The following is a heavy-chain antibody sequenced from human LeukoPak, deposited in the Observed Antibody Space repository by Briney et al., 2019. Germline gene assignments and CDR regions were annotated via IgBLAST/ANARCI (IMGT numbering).Heavy chain of an antibody. D-gene: IGHD3-10*01. CDR3: ARVLTTGVLWFGDPIIAGYNWFDP. Sequence: SETLSLTCTVSGGSISSYYWGWIRQPPGKGLEWIGSIYHSGSTYYNPSLKSRVTISVDTSKNQFPLKLSSVTAADTAVYYCARVLTTGVLWFGDPIIAGYNWFDPWGQGTLVTVSS. CDR1: GGSISSYY. V-gene: IGHV4-38-2*02. CDR2: IYHSGST. J-gene: IGHJ5*02.